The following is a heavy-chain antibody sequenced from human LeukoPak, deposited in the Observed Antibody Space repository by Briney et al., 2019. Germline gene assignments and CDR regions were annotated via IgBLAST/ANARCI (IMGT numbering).Heavy chain of an antibody. CDR1: GFTFSSFT. V-gene: IGHV3-30-3*01. Sequence: GGSLRLSCAASGFTFSSFTMHWVRQAPGKGLEWVAVISYDGSNKYYADSVKGRFTISRDNSKNTLYLQMNSLRAEDTAVYYCAREDSEAFDYWGQGTLVTVSS. CDR2: ISYDGSNK. D-gene: IGHD1-26*01. J-gene: IGHJ4*02. CDR3: AREDSEAFDY.